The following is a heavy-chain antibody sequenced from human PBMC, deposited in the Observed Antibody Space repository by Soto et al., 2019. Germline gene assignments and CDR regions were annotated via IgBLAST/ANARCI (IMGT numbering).Heavy chain of an antibody. CDR3: ARVGIVVVPAGPIPSYYYYMDV. Sequence: KPSETLSLTCTVSGGSISSYYWSWIRQPPGKGLEWIGYIYYSGSTNYNPSIKSRVTISVDTSKNQFSLKLSSVTAADTAVYYCARVGIVVVPAGPIPSYYYYMDVWGKGTTVTVSS. J-gene: IGHJ6*03. V-gene: IGHV4-59*01. CDR2: IYYSGST. CDR1: GGSISSYY. D-gene: IGHD2-2*03.